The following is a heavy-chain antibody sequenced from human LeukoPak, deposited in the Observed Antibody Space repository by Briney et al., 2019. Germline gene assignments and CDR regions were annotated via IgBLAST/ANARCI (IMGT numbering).Heavy chain of an antibody. CDR1: GYTFTSYD. J-gene: IGHJ4*02. CDR3: ARSPPNYYGSGSSDY. Sequence: ASVKVSCKASGYTFTSYDINWVRQATEQGLEWMGWMNPNSGNTGYAQKFQGRVTMTRNTSISTAYMELSSLRSEDTAVYYCARSPPNYYGSGSSDYWGQGTLVTVSS. CDR2: MNPNSGNT. D-gene: IGHD3-10*01. V-gene: IGHV1-8*01.